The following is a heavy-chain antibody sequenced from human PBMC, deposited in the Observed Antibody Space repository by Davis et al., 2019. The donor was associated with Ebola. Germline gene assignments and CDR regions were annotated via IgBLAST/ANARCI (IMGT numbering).Heavy chain of an antibody. Sequence: PGGSLRLSCAAFGFIFRIYDMHWVRQVPGKGLEWVSSIGTAGDTYYPGSVKGRFTISRENVKNSLYLQMNSLRAGDTAVYYCARAIFGGVSMDFWGQGTTVTVSS. CDR1: GFIFRIYD. V-gene: IGHV3-13*01. CDR2: IGTAGDT. J-gene: IGHJ6*02. CDR3: ARAIFGGVSMDF. D-gene: IGHD3-3*01.